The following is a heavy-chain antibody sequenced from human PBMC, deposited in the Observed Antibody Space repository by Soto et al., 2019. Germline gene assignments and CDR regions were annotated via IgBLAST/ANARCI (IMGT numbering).Heavy chain of an antibody. Sequence: GGSLRLSCAASGFTFSSYAMSWVRQAPGKGLEWVSAISGSGGSTYYADSVKGRFTISRDNSKNTLYLQMNSLRAEDTAVYYCAKAIVVVPAAMDFDYWGQGTLVTVSS. CDR2: ISGSGGST. D-gene: IGHD2-2*01. CDR3: AKAIVVVPAAMDFDY. V-gene: IGHV3-23*01. J-gene: IGHJ4*02. CDR1: GFTFSSYA.